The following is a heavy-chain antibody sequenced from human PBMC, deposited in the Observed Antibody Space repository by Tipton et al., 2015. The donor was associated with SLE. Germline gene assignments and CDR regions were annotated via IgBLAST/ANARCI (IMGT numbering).Heavy chain of an antibody. CDR3: AREIKDEWIMITFGGVIGDAFDT. D-gene: IGHD3-16*02. CDR2: ISSRSSYI. J-gene: IGHJ3*02. CDR1: GFTFSSYS. V-gene: IGHV3-21*01. Sequence: GSLRLSCAASGFTFSSYSMNWVRQAPGKGLEWVSSISSRSSYIYYADSVKGRFTISRDNAKNSLYLQMNSLRAEDTAVYYCAREIKDEWIMITFGGVIGDAFDTWGQGLMVTFSS.